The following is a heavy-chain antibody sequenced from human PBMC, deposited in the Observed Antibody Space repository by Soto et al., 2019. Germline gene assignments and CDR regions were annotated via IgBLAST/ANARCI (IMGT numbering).Heavy chain of an antibody. V-gene: IGHV3-23*01. CDR3: ANAWYISSLYYFDY. CDR1: GFTFSSYA. J-gene: IGHJ4*02. Sequence: GGSLRLSCAASGFTFSSYAMSWVRQAPGKGLEWVSAISGSGGSTYYADSVKGRFTISRDNSKNTLYLQMNSLRAEDTAVYYCANAWYISSLYYFDYWGQGTLVTVSS. CDR2: ISGSGGST. D-gene: IGHD6-13*01.